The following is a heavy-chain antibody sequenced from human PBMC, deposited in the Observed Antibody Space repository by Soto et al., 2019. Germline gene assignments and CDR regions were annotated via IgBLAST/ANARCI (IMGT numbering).Heavy chain of an antibody. V-gene: IGHV1-69*06. J-gene: IGHJ6*02. CDR2: ITPMFETA. CDR3: ARTIVTVVFGGYSYYGMDV. CDR1: GGTFNSYA. D-gene: IGHD2-15*01. Sequence: QVQLVQSGAEVQEPGSSVKLSCKASGGTFNSYAINWVRQAPGQGLEWMGEITPMFETANYAPKFQGRVTITADKSTRTAYMELRSLRSEDTAVYFCARTIVTVVFGGYSYYGMDVWGQGTTVTVSS.